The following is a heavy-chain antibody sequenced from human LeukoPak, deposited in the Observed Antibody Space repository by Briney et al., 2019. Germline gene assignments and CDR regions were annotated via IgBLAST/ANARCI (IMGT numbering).Heavy chain of an antibody. CDR2: MNPNSGNT. CDR3: ATDLEGPAHVVY. CDR1: GYTFTSYD. J-gene: IGHJ4*02. Sequence: ASVKVSCKASGYTFTSYDINWVRQATGQGLEWMGWMNPNSGNTGYAQKFQGRVTMTRNTSISTAYMELSSLRSEDTAVYYCATDLEGPAHVVYWGQGTLVTVSS. D-gene: IGHD1-14*01. V-gene: IGHV1-8*01.